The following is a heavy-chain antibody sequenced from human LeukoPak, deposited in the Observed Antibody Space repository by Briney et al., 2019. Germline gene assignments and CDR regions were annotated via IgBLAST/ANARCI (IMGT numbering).Heavy chain of an antibody. CDR2: IYYSGST. J-gene: IGHJ4*02. CDR1: GGSISSSSYY. CDR3: ARVYFDYDSSGYPGHFDY. Sequence: PSETLSLTCTVSGGSISSSSYYWGWIRQPPGKGLEWIGSIYYSGSTYYNPSLKSRVTISVDTSKNQFSLKLSSVTAADTAVYYCARVYFDYDSSGYPGHFDYWGQGTLVTVSS. V-gene: IGHV4-39*07. D-gene: IGHD3-22*01.